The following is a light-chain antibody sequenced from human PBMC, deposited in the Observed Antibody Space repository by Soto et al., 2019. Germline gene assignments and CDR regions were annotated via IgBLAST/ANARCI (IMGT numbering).Light chain of an antibody. CDR2: AAS. V-gene: IGKV1D-12*01. CDR1: QAISTW. CDR3: QQANSFPRT. J-gene: IGKJ1*01. Sequence: DIQMTQSPSSVSASVGDRVTITCRASQAISTWLAWYQQKPGKAPKLLIYAASNLQTGVPSRFRGSGAVTDFTLTISSLQPEEFATYYCQQANSFPRTFGQGTTVEIK.